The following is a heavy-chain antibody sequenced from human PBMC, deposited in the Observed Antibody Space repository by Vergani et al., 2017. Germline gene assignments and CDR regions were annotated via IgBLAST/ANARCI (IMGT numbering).Heavy chain of an antibody. Sequence: EVQLVQSGAEVKKPGATMKISCKVSGYTFTDHYMPWVKQAPGKGLEWMGFVDSEDGETIYAEQFKGRVTIAAYTSTDTAHLELSSLRSEDTAVNYCATSQSVTTCGMEVWGQGTTVIVSS. V-gene: IGHV1-69-2*01. D-gene: IGHD4-17*01. CDR2: VDSEDGET. CDR1: GYTFTDHY. J-gene: IGHJ6*02. CDR3: ATSQSVTTCGMEV.